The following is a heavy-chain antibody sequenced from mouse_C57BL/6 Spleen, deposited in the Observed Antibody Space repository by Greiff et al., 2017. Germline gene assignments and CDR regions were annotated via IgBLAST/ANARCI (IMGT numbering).Heavy chain of an antibody. CDR2: INPNNGGT. J-gene: IGHJ3*01. CDR3: AREGRYYDYDGAWFAY. Sequence: VQLQQSGPELVKPGASVKIPCKASGYTFTDYNMDWVKQSHGKSLEWIGDINPNNGGTIYNQKFKGKATLTVDKSSSTAYMELRSLTSEDTAVYYCAREGRYYDYDGAWFAYWGQGTLVTVSA. CDR1: GYTFTDYN. D-gene: IGHD2-4*01. V-gene: IGHV1-18*01.